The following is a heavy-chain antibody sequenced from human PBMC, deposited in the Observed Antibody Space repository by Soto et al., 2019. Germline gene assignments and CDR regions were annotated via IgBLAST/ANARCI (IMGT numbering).Heavy chain of an antibody. CDR1: GGSISSGNW. CDR2: ISHSGNT. CDR3: ARAAYYDFWSGYLNTTPTIVDY. Sequence: SETLSLTCAVSGGSISSGNWWSWVRQSPRKGLEWIGEISHSGNTNHNPSLKSRVTISIDKSKNQFSLKLTSVTAADTAVYYCARAAYYDFWSGYLNTTPTIVDYWGQGTLVTVSS. D-gene: IGHD3-3*01. V-gene: IGHV4-4*02. J-gene: IGHJ4*02.